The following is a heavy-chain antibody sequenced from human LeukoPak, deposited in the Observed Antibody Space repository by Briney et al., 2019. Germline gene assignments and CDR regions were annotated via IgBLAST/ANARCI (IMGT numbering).Heavy chain of an antibody. J-gene: IGHJ4*02. CDR2: ISYDGSNK. CDR3: AREPLTVVVVAATGDY. D-gene: IGHD2-15*01. Sequence: PGGSLRLSCAASGFTFSSYAMHWVRQAPGKGLEWVAVISYDGSNKYYADSVKGRFTISRDNSKNALYLQMNSLRAEDTAMYYCAREPLTVVVVAATGDYWGQGTLVTVSS. CDR1: GFTFSSYA. V-gene: IGHV3-30*04.